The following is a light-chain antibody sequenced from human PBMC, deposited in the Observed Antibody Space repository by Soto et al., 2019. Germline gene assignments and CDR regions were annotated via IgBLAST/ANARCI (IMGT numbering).Light chain of an antibody. V-gene: IGKV3-15*01. J-gene: IGKJ2*01. CDR3: RQQREWPPFT. CDR1: ENLHGA. CDR2: HTA. Sequence: ILMTQSPGTLSLSPGERATLSCRASENLHGALAWFQLRPGQPPRLLIYHTATRATGIPARFSGGGSGATVTLPISSRQHADFAAYFCRQQREWPPFTFGQGTRLEIK.